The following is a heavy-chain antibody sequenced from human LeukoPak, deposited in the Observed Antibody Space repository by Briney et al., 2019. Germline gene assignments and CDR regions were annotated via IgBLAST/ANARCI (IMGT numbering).Heavy chain of an antibody. CDR3: ARERGGTRAADY. CDR1: GGSFSGYY. J-gene: IGHJ4*02. CDR2: INHSGST. Sequence: SETLSLTCAVYGGSFSGYYWSWIRQPPGKGLEWIGEINHSGSTNYNPSLKSRVTISVDTSKNQFSLKLSSVTAAETAVYFCARERGGTRAADYWGQGTLVTVSS. V-gene: IGHV4-34*01. D-gene: IGHD2-15*01.